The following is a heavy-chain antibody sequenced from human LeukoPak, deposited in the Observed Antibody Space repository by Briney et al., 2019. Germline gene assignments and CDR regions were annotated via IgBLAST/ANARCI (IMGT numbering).Heavy chain of an antibody. CDR3: AKDLRYYDSSGYPPGGY. D-gene: IGHD3-22*01. CDR1: GFTVSINS. CDR2: IYSGGNT. J-gene: IGHJ4*02. Sequence: PGGSLRLSCTVSGFTVSINSMSWVRQAPGKGLEWVSFIYSGGNTHYSDSVKGRFTISRDNSKNTLYLQMNSLRAEDTAVYYCAKDLRYYDSSGYPPGGYWGQGTLVTVSS. V-gene: IGHV3-66*02.